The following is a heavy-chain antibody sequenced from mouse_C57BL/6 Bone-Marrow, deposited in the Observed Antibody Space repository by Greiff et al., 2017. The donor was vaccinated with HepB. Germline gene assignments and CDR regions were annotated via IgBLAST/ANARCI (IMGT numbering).Heavy chain of an antibody. J-gene: IGHJ4*01. CDR2: IDPSDSYT. CDR3: ARSGKNAMDY. CDR1: GYTFTSYW. D-gene: IGHD3-1*01. V-gene: IGHV1-59*01. Sequence: QVQLQQPGAELVRPGTSVKLSCKASGYTFTSYWMHWVKQRPGQGLEWIGVIDPSDSYTNYNQKFKGKATLTVDTSSSTADMQLSSLTSEDSAVYYCARSGKNAMDYWGQGTSVTVSS.